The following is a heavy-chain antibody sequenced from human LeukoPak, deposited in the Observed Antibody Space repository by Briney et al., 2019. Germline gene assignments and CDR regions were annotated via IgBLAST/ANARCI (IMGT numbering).Heavy chain of an antibody. CDR2: INHSGST. CDR3: ARDGYYYDSSGYYLKY. D-gene: IGHD3-22*01. V-gene: IGHV4-34*01. Sequence: SETLSLTCAVYGGSFSGYYWSWIRQPPGKGLEWIGEINHSGSTNYNPSLKSRVTISLDTSKNQFSLKLSSVTAADTAVYYCARDGYYYDSSGYYLKYWGQGTLVTVSS. CDR1: GGSFSGYY. J-gene: IGHJ4*02.